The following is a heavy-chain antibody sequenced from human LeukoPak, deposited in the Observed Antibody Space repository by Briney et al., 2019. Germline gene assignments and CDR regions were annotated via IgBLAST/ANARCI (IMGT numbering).Heavy chain of an antibody. V-gene: IGHV3-74*01. CDR3: TRDWHHYDFDS. CDR2: INGVGSDR. J-gene: IGHJ5*01. Sequence: PGGSLRLSCAASGFTFSSYYMHWVRQAPGKGLVWVSRINGVGSDRIYADSVKGRSTISRDNAKNTVYLQMNSLRDEDTALYYCTRDWHHYDFDSWGQGTLVTVSS. D-gene: IGHD3-3*01. CDR1: GFTFSSYY.